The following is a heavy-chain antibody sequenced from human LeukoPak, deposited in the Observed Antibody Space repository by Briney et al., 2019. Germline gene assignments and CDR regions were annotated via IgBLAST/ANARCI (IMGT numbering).Heavy chain of an antibody. J-gene: IGHJ4*02. CDR1: GYSFTSYW. CDR2: IYPGDSET. D-gene: IGHD7-27*01. CDR3: ARRVGTQYYFDY. V-gene: IGHV5-51*01. Sequence: GESLKISCTASGYSFTSYWIGWVRQMSGQGLEYMGIIYPGDSETRYSPSFEGQVTISADKTFNAAYLQWSSLTASDSAMYYCARRVGTQYYFDYWGQGTLVTVSS.